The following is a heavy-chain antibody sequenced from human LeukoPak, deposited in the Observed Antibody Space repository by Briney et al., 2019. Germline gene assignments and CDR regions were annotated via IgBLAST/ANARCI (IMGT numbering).Heavy chain of an antibody. Sequence: GGSLRLSCGASGFIFSTYDMHWVRQAPGKGLEWVSSISRSSSYIYYGDSVKGRFTISRDNAKNSLYLQMNSLRAEDTAVYYCARVVWGWDTAMPTPFDYWGQGTLVTVSS. CDR2: ISRSSSYI. CDR3: ARVVWGWDTAMPTPFDY. V-gene: IGHV3-21*01. D-gene: IGHD5-18*01. CDR1: GFIFSTYD. J-gene: IGHJ4*02.